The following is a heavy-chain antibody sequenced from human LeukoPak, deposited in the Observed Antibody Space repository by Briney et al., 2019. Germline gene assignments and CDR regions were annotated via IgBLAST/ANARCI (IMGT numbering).Heavy chain of an antibody. J-gene: IGHJ4*02. D-gene: IGHD3-9*01. V-gene: IGHV3-7*01. CDR1: GFTFSSYW. Sequence: GGSLRLSCAASGFTFSSYWMSWVRQAPGKGLEWVANIKQSGSGKYYVDSVKGRFTISGDNAKNSLYLQMNSLRAEDTAVYYCARSLPIRYFDWLPAYYFDFWGQGTLVTVSS. CDR2: IKQSGSGK. CDR3: ARSLPIRYFDWLPAYYFDF.